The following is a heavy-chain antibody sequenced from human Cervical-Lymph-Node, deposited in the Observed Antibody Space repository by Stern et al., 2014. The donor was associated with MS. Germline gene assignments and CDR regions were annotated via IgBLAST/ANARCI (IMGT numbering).Heavy chain of an antibody. V-gene: IGHV4-31*03. CDR1: GGSINSGGHY. J-gene: IGHJ4*02. CDR2: IYYSGST. D-gene: IGHD6-6*01. CDR3: ARDNGQLVQIY. Sequence: VKLKESGPGLVKPSQTLSLTCSVSGGSINSGGHYWSWIRQHPGKGGELIGYIYYSGSTYYNPSLQRRVAISMDKSKNQFSLTLPSVTAADTAVYYCARDNGQLVQIYWGQGTLVTVSS.